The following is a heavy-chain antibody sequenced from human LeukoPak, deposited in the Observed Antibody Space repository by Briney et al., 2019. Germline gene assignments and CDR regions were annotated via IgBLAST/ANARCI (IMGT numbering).Heavy chain of an antibody. D-gene: IGHD3-22*01. V-gene: IGHV3-48*03. CDR2: ISSSGRTI. J-gene: IGHJ4*02. Sequence: PGGSLRLSCAASGFTFSSYEMHWVRQAPGKGLEWVSCISSSGRTIYYADSVKGRFTISRDNAKNSLYLQMNSLRAEDTAVYYCASGMGYYYDSSGYGDYWGQGTLVTVSS. CDR3: ASGMGYYYDSSGYGDY. CDR1: GFTFSSYE.